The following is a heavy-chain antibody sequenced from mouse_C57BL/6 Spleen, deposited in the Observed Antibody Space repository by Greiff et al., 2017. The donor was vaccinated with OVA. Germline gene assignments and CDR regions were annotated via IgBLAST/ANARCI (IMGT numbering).Heavy chain of an antibody. Sequence: VQLQQSGPELVKPGASVKISCKASGYTFTDYYMNWVKQSHGKSLEWIGDINPNNGGTSYNQKFKGKATLTVDKSSSTAYMELRSLTSEDSAVYYCALLRYPYYYAMDYWGQGTSVTVSS. CDR3: ALLRYPYYYAMDY. CDR2: INPNNGGT. J-gene: IGHJ4*01. CDR1: GYTFTDYY. D-gene: IGHD1-1*01. V-gene: IGHV1-26*01.